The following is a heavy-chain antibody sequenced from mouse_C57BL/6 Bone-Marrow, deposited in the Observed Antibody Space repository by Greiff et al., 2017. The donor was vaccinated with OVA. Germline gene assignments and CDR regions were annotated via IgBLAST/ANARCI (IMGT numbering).Heavy chain of an antibody. CDR3: VRDYYGSSSRYFDV. D-gene: IGHD1-1*01. Sequence: EVQLVESGGGLVQPKGSLKLSCAASGFSFNTYAMNWVRQAPGKGLEWVARIRSKSNNYATYYADSVKDKFTISRDDSESMLYLQMNNLKTEDTAMYYCVRDYYGSSSRYFDVWGTGTTVTVSS. V-gene: IGHV10-1*01. CDR2: IRSKSNNYAT. J-gene: IGHJ1*03. CDR1: GFSFNTYA.